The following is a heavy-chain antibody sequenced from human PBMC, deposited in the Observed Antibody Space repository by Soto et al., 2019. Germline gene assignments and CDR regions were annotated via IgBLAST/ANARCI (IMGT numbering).Heavy chain of an antibody. J-gene: IGHJ6*02. V-gene: IGHV4-34*01. CDR1: GGSFSGYY. CDR2: INHSGST. D-gene: IGHD3-3*01. CDR3: AREYDFWSGYSAYYGMDV. Sequence: SETLSLTCAVYGGSFSGYYWSWIRQPPGRGLEWIGEINHSGSTNYNPSLKSRVTISVDTSKNQFSLKLSSVTAADTAVYYCAREYDFWSGYSAYYGMDVWGQGTTVTVSS.